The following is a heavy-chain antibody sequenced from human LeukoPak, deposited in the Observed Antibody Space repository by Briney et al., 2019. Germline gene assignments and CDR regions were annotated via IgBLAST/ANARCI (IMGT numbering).Heavy chain of an antibody. CDR2: INPNTGGT. D-gene: IGHD6-13*01. V-gene: IGHV1-2*06. J-gene: IGHJ5*02. Sequence: GASVKVSCKASGYTFTGYYMHWVRQAPGQGLEWMGRINPNTGGTNYAQKFQGRVTMTRDTSITTAYMELSRLTSDDTAIYYCAKMPPSITAAGNWLDPWGQGALVTVSS. CDR1: GYTFTGYY. CDR3: AKMPPSITAAGNWLDP.